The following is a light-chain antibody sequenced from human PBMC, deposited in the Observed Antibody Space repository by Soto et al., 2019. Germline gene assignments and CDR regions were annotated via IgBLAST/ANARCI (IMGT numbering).Light chain of an antibody. V-gene: IGKV3-20*01. CDR3: QQFSSYPLT. J-gene: IGKJ4*01. CDR1: QSVSSH. CDR2: GAS. Sequence: EIVMTQSPSTLSVSPGERATLSCRASQSVSSHLAWYQQKPGQGPRVLIYGASSRATGIPDRFSGGGSGTDFTLTISRLEPEDFAVYYCQQFSSYPLTFGGGTKVDI.